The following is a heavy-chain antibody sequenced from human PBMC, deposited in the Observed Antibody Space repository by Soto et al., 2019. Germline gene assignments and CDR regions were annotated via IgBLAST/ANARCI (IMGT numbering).Heavy chain of an antibody. CDR2: IIPIFGTA. CDR3: ARDRYGESSSTSCYGMDV. J-gene: IGHJ6*02. CDR1: GGTFSSYA. Sequence: QVQLVQSGAEVKKPGSSVKVSCKASGGTFSSYAISWVRQAPGQGLEWMGGIIPIFGTANYAQKFQGRVTITADESTSTAYMELSSLRSEDTAVYYCARDRYGESSSTSCYGMDVWGQGTTVTVSS. V-gene: IGHV1-69*01. D-gene: IGHD2-2*01.